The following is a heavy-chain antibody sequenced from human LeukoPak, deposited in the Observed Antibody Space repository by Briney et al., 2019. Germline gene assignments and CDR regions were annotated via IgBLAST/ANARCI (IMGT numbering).Heavy chain of an antibody. CDR3: ARDYYDSSGYFYGMDV. V-gene: IGHV3-53*01. J-gene: IGHJ6*02. CDR1: GFTVSSNY. CDR2: IYSGGST. D-gene: IGHD3-22*01. Sequence: GGSLRLSCAASGFTVSSNYMSWVRQAPGKGLEWVSVIYSGGSTYYADSVKGRFTISRDNSKNTLYLQMNSLRAEDTAVYYCARDYYDSSGYFYGMDVWGQGTTVTVSS.